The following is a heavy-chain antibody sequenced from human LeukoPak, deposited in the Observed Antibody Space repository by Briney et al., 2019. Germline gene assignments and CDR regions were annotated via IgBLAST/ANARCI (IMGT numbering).Heavy chain of an antibody. CDR1: GFTFSNAW. CDR2: IKSKTDGGTT. J-gene: IGHJ4*02. CDR3: TTDTYSSSWNFDY. V-gene: IGHV3-15*01. D-gene: IGHD6-13*01. Sequence: RSGGSLRLSCAASGFTFSNAWMSWVRQAPGKGLEWVGRIKSKTDGGTTDFAAPVKGRFTISRDDSKTTLFLQMNSLKTEDTAVYYCTTDTYSSSWNFDYWGQGTLVTVSS.